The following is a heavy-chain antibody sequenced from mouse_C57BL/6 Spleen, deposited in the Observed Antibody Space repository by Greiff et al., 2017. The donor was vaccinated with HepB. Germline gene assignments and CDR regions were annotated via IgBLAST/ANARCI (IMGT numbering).Heavy chain of an antibody. CDR1: GYTFTDYY. V-gene: IGHV1-19*01. Sequence: EVQLQQSGPVLVKPGASVKMSCKASGYTFTDYYMNWVKQSHGKSLEWIGVINPYNGGTSYNQKFKGKATLTVDKSSSTAYMELNSLTSEDSAVYSCARGGGSSYFDYWGQGTTLTVSS. J-gene: IGHJ2*01. D-gene: IGHD1-1*01. CDR3: ARGGGSSYFDY. CDR2: INPYNGGT.